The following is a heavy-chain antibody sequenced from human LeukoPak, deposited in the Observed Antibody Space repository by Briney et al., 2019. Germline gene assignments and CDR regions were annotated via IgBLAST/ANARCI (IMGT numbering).Heavy chain of an antibody. Sequence: GGSLRLSCAASGFTFSDYYMSWIRQTPAKGLEWVSYISSSADVTYYADSVKGRFTIARDNGKNLLYLQMNSLRADDTAVYYCARKHAQRAHDYWGQGTLVTVSS. CDR1: GFTFSDYY. CDR3: ARKHAQRAHDY. V-gene: IGHV3-11*01. CDR2: ISSSADVT. J-gene: IGHJ4*02.